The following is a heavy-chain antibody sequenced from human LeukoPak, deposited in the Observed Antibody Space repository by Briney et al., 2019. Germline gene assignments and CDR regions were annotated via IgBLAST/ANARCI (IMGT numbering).Heavy chain of an antibody. CDR2: ISAYNGNT. Sequence: ASVKVSCKASGYTFTSYGISWVRQAPGQGLEWMGWISAYNGNTNYAQKLQGRVTMTTDTSTSTAYMELRSLRSDDTAVYYCARDKGPEGSSVSFDYWGQGTLVTVSS. V-gene: IGHV1-18*01. CDR3: ARDKGPEGSSVSFDY. J-gene: IGHJ4*02. CDR1: GYTFTSYG. D-gene: IGHD6-13*01.